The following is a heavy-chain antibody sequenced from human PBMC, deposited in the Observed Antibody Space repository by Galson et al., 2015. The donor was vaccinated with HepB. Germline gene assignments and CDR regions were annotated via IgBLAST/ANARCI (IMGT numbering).Heavy chain of an antibody. J-gene: IGHJ4*02. CDR1: GFTVSSNY. Sequence: SLRLSCAASGFTVSSNYMSWVRQAPGKGLEWVSVIYSGGSTYYADSVKGRFTISRDNSKNTLYLQMNSLRAEDTAVYYCARGGPGDGYNGDYWGQGTLVTVSS. CDR3: ARGGPGDGYNGDY. CDR2: IYSGGST. D-gene: IGHD5-24*01. V-gene: IGHV3-66*01.